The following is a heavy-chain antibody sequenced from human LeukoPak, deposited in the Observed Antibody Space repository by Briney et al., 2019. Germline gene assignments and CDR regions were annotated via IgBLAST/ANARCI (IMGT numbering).Heavy chain of an antibody. V-gene: IGHV3-30*04. D-gene: IGHD5-12*01. CDR2: ISYDGSNK. CDR3: ARDRSWLRIGSAFDI. CDR1: GFTFSSYA. J-gene: IGHJ3*02. Sequence: PGRSLRLSCAASGFTFSSYAMHWVRQAPGKGLEWVALISYDGSNKYYADSVKGRFTISRDNSKNTLYLQMNSLRAEDTAVYYCARDRSWLRIGSAFDIWGQGTMLTVSS.